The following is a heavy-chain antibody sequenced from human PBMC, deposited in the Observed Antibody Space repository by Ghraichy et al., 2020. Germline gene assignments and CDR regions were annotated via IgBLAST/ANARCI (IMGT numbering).Heavy chain of an antibody. J-gene: IGHJ6*02. CDR1: GFIFSNYA. CDR3: AKDDYCSGATCATYYYYGLDL. Sequence: GGSLRLSCAASGFIFSNYAMTWVRQAPGKGLEWVSSITGTGANTYYEDSVKGRFTISRDNSKNTLYLQMNSLRAEDTAVYYCAKDDYCSGATCATYYYYGLDLWGQGTTFTVSS. V-gene: IGHV3-23*01. CDR2: ITGTGANT. D-gene: IGHD2-15*01.